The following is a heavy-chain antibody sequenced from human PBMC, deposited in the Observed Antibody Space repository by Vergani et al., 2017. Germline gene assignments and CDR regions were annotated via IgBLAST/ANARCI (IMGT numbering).Heavy chain of an antibody. V-gene: IGHV1-2*02. CDR2: INPNSGGT. D-gene: IGHD5-24*01. J-gene: IGHJ4*02. CDR1: GYTFTGYY. CDR3: ARRGMATITFVDY. Sequence: QVQLVQSGAEVKKPGASVKVSCKASGYTFTGYYMHWVRQAPGQGLEWMGWINPNSGGTNYAQKFQGRVTMTTDTSTSTAYMELRSLRSDDTAVYYCARRGMATITFVDYWGQGTLVTVSS.